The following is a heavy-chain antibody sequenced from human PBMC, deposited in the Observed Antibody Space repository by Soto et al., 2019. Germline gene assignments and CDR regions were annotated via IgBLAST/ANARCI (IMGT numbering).Heavy chain of an antibody. J-gene: IGHJ6*02. V-gene: IGHV1-18*01. CDR2: ISAYNGNT. D-gene: IGHD2-2*01. CDR1: GYTFTSYG. Sequence: GASVKVSCKASGYTFTSYGISWVRQAPGQGLEWMGWISAYNGNTNYAQKPQGRVTMTTDTSTSTAYMELRSLRSDDAAVYYCARDQNEPLEDIVVVPAAAIRAVYYGMDVWGQGTTVTVSS. CDR3: ARDQNEPLEDIVVVPAAAIRAVYYGMDV.